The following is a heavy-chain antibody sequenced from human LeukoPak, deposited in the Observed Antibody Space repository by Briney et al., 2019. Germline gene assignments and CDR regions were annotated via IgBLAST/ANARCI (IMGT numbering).Heavy chain of an antibody. Sequence: GGSLRLSCAASGFTFDDYAMHWVRQAPGKGLEWVSGISWNSGSIGYADSVKGRFTISRDNAKNSLYLQMNSLRAEDTAVYYCARDPGAKIDYWGQGTLVTVSS. CDR1: GFTFDDYA. CDR3: ARDPGAKIDY. J-gene: IGHJ4*02. CDR2: ISWNSGSI. D-gene: IGHD7-27*01. V-gene: IGHV3-9*01.